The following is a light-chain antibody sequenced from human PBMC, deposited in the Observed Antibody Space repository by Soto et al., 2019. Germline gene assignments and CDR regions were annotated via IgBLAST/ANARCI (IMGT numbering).Light chain of an antibody. CDR3: QQYYSTPLP. CDR1: QSVSSSY. J-gene: IGKJ4*01. V-gene: IGKV3-20*01. CDR2: GAS. Sequence: IGLAQSPGTLSLSPGERATLSRRTSQSVSSSYLAWYQQKPGQAPRLLIYGASTRATGIPARFSGSGSGTDFTLTISSLQAEDVAVYYCQQYYSTPLPFGGGSKVDI.